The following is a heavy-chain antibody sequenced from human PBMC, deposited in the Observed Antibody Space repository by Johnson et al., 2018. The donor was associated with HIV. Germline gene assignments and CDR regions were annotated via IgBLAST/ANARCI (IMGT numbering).Heavy chain of an antibody. V-gene: IGHV3-33*06. Sequence: QVQLVESGGGVVQPGRSLRLSCAASGFIFSRYGMHWVRQAPGKGLEWVAVIWYDGSNKYYADSVKGRFTIYRDNSKNTLYLQMNSLRADDTAVYYCAKDLRVFDWFNAYDAFDIWGQGSMVTVSS. CDR2: IWYDGSNK. CDR1: GFIFSRYG. J-gene: IGHJ3*02. CDR3: AKDLRVFDWFNAYDAFDI. D-gene: IGHD3-9*01.